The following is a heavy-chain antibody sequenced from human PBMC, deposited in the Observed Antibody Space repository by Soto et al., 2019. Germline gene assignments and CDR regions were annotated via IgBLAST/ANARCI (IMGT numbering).Heavy chain of an antibody. CDR3: AREMGTCEENAFDI. Sequence: PGGSLRLSCSASTFTFSSYSMNWVRQAPGKGLEWVSYISDTGRTIFYADSVRGRFTISRDNAKKSLYLQMNSVRDEDTAVYYCAREMGTCEENAFDIWGQGTMVTVSS. CDR2: ISDTGRTI. CDR1: TFTFSSYS. J-gene: IGHJ3*02. V-gene: IGHV3-48*02. D-gene: IGHD2-8*01.